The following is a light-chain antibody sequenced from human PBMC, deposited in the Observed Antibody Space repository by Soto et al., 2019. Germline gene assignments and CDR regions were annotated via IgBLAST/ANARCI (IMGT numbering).Light chain of an antibody. J-gene: IGKJ1*01. CDR2: GAS. CDR3: QRYNKWHSWT. V-gene: IGKV3-15*01. Sequence: EIVFTQSPGTLSLSPGERATLSCRASQSVSSYLAWYQQKPGQAHRLLIYGASTRAYDIPARFSGSGSGTEFTLTLGSLQSEDFAVYYCQRYNKWHSWTFGQGTKVDI. CDR1: QSVSSY.